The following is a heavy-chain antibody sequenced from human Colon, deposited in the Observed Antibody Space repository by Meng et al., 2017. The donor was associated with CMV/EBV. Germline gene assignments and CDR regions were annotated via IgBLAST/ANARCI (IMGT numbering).Heavy chain of an antibody. D-gene: IGHD3-10*01. Sequence: RLGGSGAGLLKPSERLSLTCTVSGASITSYYWSWGRQPAGKGLEWIGRVYISGNTNYNPSLKSRVTMSIDTSKNQLSLNISSVTAADTAVYYCARDSNLSGLAYWGQGTLVTVSS. V-gene: IGHV4-4*07. CDR3: ARDSNLSGLAY. CDR2: VYISGNT. CDR1: GASITSYY. J-gene: IGHJ4*02.